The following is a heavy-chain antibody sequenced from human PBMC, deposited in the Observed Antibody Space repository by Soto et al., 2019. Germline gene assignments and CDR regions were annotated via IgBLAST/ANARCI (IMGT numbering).Heavy chain of an antibody. J-gene: IGHJ5*02. V-gene: IGHV4-59*01. D-gene: IGHD3-10*01. Sequence: PSETLSLTCTVSGGSISSYYWSWIRQPPGKGLEWIGYIYYSGSTNYNPSLKSRVTISVDTSKNQFSLKLSSVTAADTAVYYCARDLGYGSGSYKWFDPWGQGTLVTVSS. CDR2: IYYSGST. CDR1: GGSISSYY. CDR3: ARDLGYGSGSYKWFDP.